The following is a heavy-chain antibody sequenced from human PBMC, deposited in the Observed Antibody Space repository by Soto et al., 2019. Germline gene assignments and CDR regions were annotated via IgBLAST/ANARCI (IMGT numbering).Heavy chain of an antibody. CDR3: ARTLAYDFWSGYYPYFDY. V-gene: IGHV3-7*05. D-gene: IGHD3-3*01. Sequence: GGSLRLSCAASGFTFSSYWMSWVRQAPGKGLEWVANIKQDGSEKYYVDSVKGRFTISRDNAKNSLYLQMNSLRAEDTAVYYCARTLAYDFWSGYYPYFDYWGQGTLVTVSS. J-gene: IGHJ4*02. CDR1: GFTFSSYW. CDR2: IKQDGSEK.